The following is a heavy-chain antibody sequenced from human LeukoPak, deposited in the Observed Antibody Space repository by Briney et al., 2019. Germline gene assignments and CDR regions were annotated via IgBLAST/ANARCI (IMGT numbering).Heavy chain of an antibody. CDR2: IYYSGST. V-gene: IGHV4-59*12. CDR3: TRDRWFGEIDS. J-gene: IGHJ4*02. CDR1: GGSISSYY. Sequence: SETLSLTCTVSGGSISSYYWSWIRQPPGKGLEWIGYIYYSGSTNNNPSLKSRVTISVDTSKNQFSLRMTSVTVADTAVYYCTRDRWFGEIDSWGQGTLVTVSP. D-gene: IGHD3-10*01.